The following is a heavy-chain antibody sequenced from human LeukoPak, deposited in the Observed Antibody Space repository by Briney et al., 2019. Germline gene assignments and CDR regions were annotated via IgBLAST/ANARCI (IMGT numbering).Heavy chain of an antibody. CDR3: ASAHSSGWDRGAFDI. CDR1: GFTVSSSY. Sequence: GGSLRLSCAASGFTVSSSYMTWVRQAPGKGLEWVSIIYSGGSTYYADSVKGRFTISRDNSKNTLYLQMNSLRAEDTAVYYCASAHSSGWDRGAFDIWGQGTMVTVSS. J-gene: IGHJ3*02. CDR2: IYSGGST. D-gene: IGHD6-19*01. V-gene: IGHV3-53*01.